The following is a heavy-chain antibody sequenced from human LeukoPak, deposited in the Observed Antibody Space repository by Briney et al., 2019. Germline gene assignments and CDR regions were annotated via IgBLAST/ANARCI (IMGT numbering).Heavy chain of an antibody. Sequence: ASAKVSCKASGYSFTGYYIHWVRQAPGQGLEWMGRINPKSGDTTYAQKFQGRVTVTRDTSISAAYMELSSLTSDETAVYYCVRDHDSSGRTDDAFDIWGQGTMVTVSS. CDR2: INPKSGDT. J-gene: IGHJ3*02. CDR3: VRDHDSSGRTDDAFDI. CDR1: GYSFTGYY. D-gene: IGHD3-22*01. V-gene: IGHV1-2*06.